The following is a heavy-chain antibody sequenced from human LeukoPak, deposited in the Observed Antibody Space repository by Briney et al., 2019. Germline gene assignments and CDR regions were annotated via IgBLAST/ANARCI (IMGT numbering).Heavy chain of an antibody. CDR1: GGSISSGSYY. Sequence: SQTLSLTCTVSGGSISSGSYYWSWIRQPAGKGLEWIGRIYTSGSTNYNPSLKSRVTISVDTSKNQFSLKLSSVTAADTAVYYCARAYWGDGYNQIWGQGTMVTVSS. CDR2: IYTSGST. J-gene: IGHJ3*02. V-gene: IGHV4-61*02. D-gene: IGHD5-24*01. CDR3: ARAYWGDGYNQI.